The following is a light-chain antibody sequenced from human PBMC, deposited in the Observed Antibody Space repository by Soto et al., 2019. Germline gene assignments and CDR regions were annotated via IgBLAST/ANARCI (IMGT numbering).Light chain of an antibody. V-gene: IGKV1-8*01. CDR3: QQYYSYPYT. Sequence: AIRMTQSPSSFSASTGDRVTITCRASQGISSYLAWYQQKPGKAPKLLIYAASTLQSGVPSRFSGSGSGTDFTLTISWLQSEDFATYYCQQYYSYPYTFGQGTKLEIK. J-gene: IGKJ2*01. CDR2: AAS. CDR1: QGISSY.